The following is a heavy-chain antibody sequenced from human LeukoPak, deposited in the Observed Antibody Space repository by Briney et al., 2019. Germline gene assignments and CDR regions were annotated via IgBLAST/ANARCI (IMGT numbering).Heavy chain of an antibody. CDR2: IRSKAYGGTT. Sequence: SLRLSCTASGFTFGDYAMSWVRQAPGRGLEWVGFIRSKAYGGTTEYAAFVKGRFTISRDDSKRIAYLQMNSLKTEDTAVYYCTGGYCSGGSCYSATLDYWGQGTLVTVSS. CDR3: TGGYCSGGSCYSATLDY. V-gene: IGHV3-49*04. D-gene: IGHD2-15*01. CDR1: GFTFGDYA. J-gene: IGHJ4*02.